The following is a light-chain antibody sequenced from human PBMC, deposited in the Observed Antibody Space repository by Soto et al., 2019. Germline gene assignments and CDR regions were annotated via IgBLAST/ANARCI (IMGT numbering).Light chain of an antibody. CDR3: QQSDVSPRT. CDR2: DAT. V-gene: IGKV1-39*01. Sequence: DIPMTQSPSSLSASVGDRVTITCRASQSISSCLNWNQQRPGKAPNLLIYDATRLHSGVPPRFSGSGYGTDFTLTISSQQLEDFSTYYCQQSDVSPRTFGQGTNVEIK. J-gene: IGKJ1*01. CDR1: QSISSC.